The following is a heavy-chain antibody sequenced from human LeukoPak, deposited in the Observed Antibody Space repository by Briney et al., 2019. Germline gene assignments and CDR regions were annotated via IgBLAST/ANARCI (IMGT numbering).Heavy chain of an antibody. CDR1: GYTFTAYY. CDR2: INPNSGDT. D-gene: IGHD5-12*01. V-gene: IGHV1-2*06. Sequence: VASVKVSCKASGYTFTAYYMHWVRQVPGQGLEWKGRINPNSGDTDYAQKFQGRVIMTRDTSISTAYMEVSRLRSDDTAVYYCARVDSGHDYGPSWGQGTTVTVSS. CDR3: ARVDSGHDYGPS. J-gene: IGHJ3*01.